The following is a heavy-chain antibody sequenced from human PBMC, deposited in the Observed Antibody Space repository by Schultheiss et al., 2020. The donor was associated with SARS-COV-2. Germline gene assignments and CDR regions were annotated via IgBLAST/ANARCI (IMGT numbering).Heavy chain of an antibody. Sequence: SQTLSLTCTVSGGSISSGGYYWSWIRQSPGEGLEWIGEINHSGSTNYNPSLKSRVTISVDTSKNQFSLKLSSVTAADTAVYYCASLMVRGVPTLNLREPPFDYWGQGTLVTVSS. CDR2: INHSGST. CDR1: GGSISSGGYY. V-gene: IGHV4-39*01. CDR3: ASLMVRGVPTLNLREPPFDY. J-gene: IGHJ4*02. D-gene: IGHD3-10*01.